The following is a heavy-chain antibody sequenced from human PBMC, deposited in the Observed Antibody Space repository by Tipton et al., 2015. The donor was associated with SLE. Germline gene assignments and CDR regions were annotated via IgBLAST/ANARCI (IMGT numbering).Heavy chain of an antibody. CDR3: ASGGWREDSSGGTFDI. V-gene: IGHV1-69*01. CDR2: IIPIFGTA. Sequence: QSGAEVKKPGSSVKVSCKASGGTFSSYAISWVRQAPGQGLEWMGGIIPIFGTANYAQKFQGRVTITADESTSTAYMELSSLRSEDTAVYYCASGGWREDSSGGTFDIWGQGTMVTVSS. D-gene: IGHD6-19*01. CDR1: GGTFSSYA. J-gene: IGHJ3*02.